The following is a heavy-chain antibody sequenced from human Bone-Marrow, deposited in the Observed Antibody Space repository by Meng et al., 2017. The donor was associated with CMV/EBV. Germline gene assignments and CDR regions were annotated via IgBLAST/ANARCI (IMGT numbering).Heavy chain of an antibody. D-gene: IGHD6-6*01. J-gene: IGHJ4*02. V-gene: IGHV1-46*01. CDR2: INPSGGST. CDR3: ARDLPSIAARPSRRYFDY. Sequence: QVQLVQSGAEVKKPGASVKVSCKASGYTFTSYYMHWVRQAPGQGLEWMGIINPSGGSTSYAQKFQGRVTMTRDTSTSTVYMELSRLRSDDTAVYYCARDLPSIAARPSRRYFDYWGQGTLVNVSS. CDR1: GYTFTSYY.